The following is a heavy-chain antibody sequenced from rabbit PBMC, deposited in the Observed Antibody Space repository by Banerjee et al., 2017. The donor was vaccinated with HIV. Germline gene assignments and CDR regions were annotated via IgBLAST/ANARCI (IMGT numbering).Heavy chain of an antibody. CDR2: LDGGHTDRT. V-gene: IGHV1S40*01. Sequence: QSLEESGGDLVKPEGSLTLTCTASGFTISSSYWMCWVRQAPGKGLEWIACLDGGHTDRTYYANWAKGRLTISKPSSTTVTLQMTSLTAADTATYFCASSVGYNYAAFGLWGPGTLVTVS. D-gene: IGHD7-1*01. J-gene: IGHJ4*01. CDR1: GFTISSSYW. CDR3: ASSVGYNYAAFGL.